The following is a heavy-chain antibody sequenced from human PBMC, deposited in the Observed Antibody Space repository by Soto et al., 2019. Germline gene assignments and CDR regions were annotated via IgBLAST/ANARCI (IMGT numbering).Heavy chain of an antibody. J-gene: IGHJ4*02. D-gene: IGHD1-26*01. V-gene: IGHV4-34*01. CDR2: IHHSGSS. CDR1: GGSFSAYY. CDR3: ARGAQWEVLWLLDH. Sequence: QVQLQQWGAGLLKPSETLSLTCAVSGGSFSAYYWSWIRQPPGKGLEWLGEIHHSGSSNYNPSLKSRVTMSVDTSKNEFSLKLTSATAADTAVYFCARGAQWEVLWLLDHWGPGTLVTVSS.